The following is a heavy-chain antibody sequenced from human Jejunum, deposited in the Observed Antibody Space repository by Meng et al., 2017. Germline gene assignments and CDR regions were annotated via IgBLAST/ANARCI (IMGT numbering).Heavy chain of an antibody. CDR3: AKELRGPKVYYFDS. J-gene: IGHJ4*02. V-gene: IGHV3-33*06. D-gene: IGHD2-8*01. CDR2: IWHDGSRE. CDR1: GFIISSNG. Sequence: VPLGEAGGGVVPPGRFLRISCAACGFIISSNGMHWVRQAPGKGLEWVAVIWHDGSRESYADSVKGRFTISRDTSKNTLFVQVNSLRADDTAVYYCAKELRGPKVYYFDSWGQGTLVTVSS.